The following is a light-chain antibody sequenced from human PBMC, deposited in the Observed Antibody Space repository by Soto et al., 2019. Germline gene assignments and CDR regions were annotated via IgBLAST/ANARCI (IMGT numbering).Light chain of an antibody. J-gene: IGKJ5*01. V-gene: IGKV3-20*01. Sequence: TQSPSTLSASVGDRVTITCRASQSVSNNLAWYQQKPGQAPRLLIYDISSRATGIPDRFSGSVSGTDFTLTITRLEPEDFAVFYCQQYGSSEIIFGQGTRLEIK. CDR1: QSVSNN. CDR2: DIS. CDR3: QQYGSSEII.